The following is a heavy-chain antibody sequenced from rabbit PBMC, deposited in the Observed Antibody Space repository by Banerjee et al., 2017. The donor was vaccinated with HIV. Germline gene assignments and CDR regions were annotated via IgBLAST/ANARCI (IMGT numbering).Heavy chain of an antibody. J-gene: IGHJ4*01. D-gene: IGHD1-1*01. CDR2: IYGDTSGST. CDR1: GFSFSSSYY. CDR3: ARGTGGIGYGAIAL. V-gene: IGHV1S45*01. Sequence: QEQLEESGGDLVKPEGSLTLTCTASGFSFSSSYYIYWVRQAPGKGLEWIACIYGDTSGSTYYASWAKGRFTISKTSSTTVTLQMTSLTAADTATYFCARGTGGIGYGAIALWGPGTLVTVS.